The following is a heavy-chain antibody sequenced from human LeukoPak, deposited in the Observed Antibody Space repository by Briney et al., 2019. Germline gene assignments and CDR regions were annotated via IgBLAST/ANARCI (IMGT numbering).Heavy chain of an antibody. CDR1: GFXFSSYG. V-gene: IGHV3-33*01. Sequence: PGGSLRLSCSASGFXFSSYGIHWVRQAPGKGPEWVAVVWYDGINKYYADSVKGRFTISRDNSKNTLYLQMNSLRAEDTAVYYCARSTSSEYDIYHFDYWGQGTLVTVSS. D-gene: IGHD3-9*01. CDR3: ARSTSSEYDIYHFDY. CDR2: VWYDGINK. J-gene: IGHJ4*02.